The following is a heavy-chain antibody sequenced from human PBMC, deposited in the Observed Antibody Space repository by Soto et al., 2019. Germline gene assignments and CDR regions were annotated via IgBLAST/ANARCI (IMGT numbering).Heavy chain of an antibody. CDR2: ISVSGGST. D-gene: IGHD2-21*02. J-gene: IGHJ3*02. CDR3: AKTTTLDRDCGI. CDR1: GFTFSSYA. Sequence: PELSLRLSCAPSGFTFSSYAMSWLRQAPGQGLEWVSAISVSGGSTYYADSVKGRFTISRDHSTNTLYLHINSLRAEETAVYDCAKTTTLDRDCGIWGQGRRV. V-gene: IGHV3-23*01.